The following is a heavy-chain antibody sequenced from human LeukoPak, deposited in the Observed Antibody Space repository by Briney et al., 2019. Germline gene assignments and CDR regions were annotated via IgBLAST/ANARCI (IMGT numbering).Heavy chain of an antibody. Sequence: GASLRLSCEASGFTFGDHYMSWIRQAPGKGLQWISYISSSGASKYYDVSVRGRFTISRDNANNSLFLQMDSLKVEDTAICYCARGKRIFDNWGRGTPVTVSS. J-gene: IGHJ4*02. V-gene: IGHV3-11*01. CDR1: GFTFGDHY. CDR3: ARGKRIFDN. D-gene: IGHD1-1*01. CDR2: ISSSGASK.